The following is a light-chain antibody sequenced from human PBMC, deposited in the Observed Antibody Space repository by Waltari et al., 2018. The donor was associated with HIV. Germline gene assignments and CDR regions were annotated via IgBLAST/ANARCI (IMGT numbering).Light chain of an antibody. V-gene: IGKV1-39*01. CDR3: QQSYSFPFT. CDR2: AAS. Sequence: DIQMTQSPSSLSASVGDRVTITCRASQSISTYLNWYQQKPGKAPKLLIYAASSLQSGVPSRFSGTDFGTDFTLTISSLQPEDFATYYCQQSYSFPFTFGPGTKVDIK. J-gene: IGKJ3*01. CDR1: QSISTY.